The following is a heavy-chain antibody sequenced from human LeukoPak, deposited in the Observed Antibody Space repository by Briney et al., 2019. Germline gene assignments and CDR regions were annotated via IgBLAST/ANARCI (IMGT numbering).Heavy chain of an antibody. CDR1: GFTFSNYS. D-gene: IGHD6-13*01. CDR3: ARDRVAAGTGVDAFDI. CDR2: ISSSRNYI. J-gene: IGHJ3*02. Sequence: GGSLRLSCAASGFTFSNYSMHWVRQAPGKGLEWVSSISSSRNYIYYAYSVKGRFTISRDNAKNSLYLQMNSLRAEDTAVYYCARDRVAAGTGVDAFDIWGQGTMVTVSS. V-gene: IGHV3-21*01.